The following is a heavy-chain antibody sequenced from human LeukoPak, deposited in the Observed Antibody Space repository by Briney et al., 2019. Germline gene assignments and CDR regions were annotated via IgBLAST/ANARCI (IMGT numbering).Heavy chain of an antibody. D-gene: IGHD3/OR15-3a*01. CDR3: SIWTGTSPTYFDY. V-gene: IGHV1-2*02. CDR1: GYTFTGYY. CDR2: INPNSGGT. J-gene: IGHJ4*02. Sequence: GASVKVSCKASGYTFTGYYMHWVRQAPGQGLEWMGWINPNSGGTNYAQKFQGRVTMTRDTSINTAYMELSSLRSDDTAVYYCSIWTGTSPTYFDYWGQGTLVTVSS.